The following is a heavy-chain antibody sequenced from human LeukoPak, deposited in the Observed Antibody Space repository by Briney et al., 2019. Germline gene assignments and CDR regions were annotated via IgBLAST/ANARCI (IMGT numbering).Heavy chain of an antibody. D-gene: IGHD3-3*01. V-gene: IGHV1-2*02. Sequence: GASVKVSCKASGYTFTGYYMHWVRQAPGQGLEWMGWINPNSGGTNYAQKFQGRVTMTRDTSISTAYMELSRLRSDDTAVYYCARSIDFWSGIPSLGAFDVWGQGTMVTVSS. CDR3: ARSIDFWSGIPSLGAFDV. CDR2: INPNSGGT. CDR1: GYTFTGYY. J-gene: IGHJ3*01.